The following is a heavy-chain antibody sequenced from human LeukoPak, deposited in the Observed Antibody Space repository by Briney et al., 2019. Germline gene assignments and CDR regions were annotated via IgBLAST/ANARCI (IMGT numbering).Heavy chain of an antibody. Sequence: GRSLRLSCAASGFTFSNYGMHWVRQAPGKGLEWVAVISYDGNNKYYADSVKGRFTISRDNSKNTLYLQMNSLRAEDTAVYYCASGEWPQNYWGQGTLVTVSS. D-gene: IGHD3-10*01. V-gene: IGHV3-30*03. CDR2: ISYDGNNK. CDR1: GFTFSNYG. CDR3: ASGEWPQNY. J-gene: IGHJ4*02.